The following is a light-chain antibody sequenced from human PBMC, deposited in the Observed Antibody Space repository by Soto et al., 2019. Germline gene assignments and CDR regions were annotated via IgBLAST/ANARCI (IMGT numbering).Light chain of an antibody. Sequence: QTVVTQEASLSVSPGGTVTPTCGLNSGSVSTSHYPSWYQQTPGQPPRTLILNIESRPSGVPERFSGTIIGRRAALTITGAQSEDESDYYCMLSVGTGVWVFGGGTQLTVL. J-gene: IGLJ3*02. CDR3: MLSVGTGVWV. V-gene: IGLV8-61*01. CDR2: NIE. CDR1: SGSVSTSHY.